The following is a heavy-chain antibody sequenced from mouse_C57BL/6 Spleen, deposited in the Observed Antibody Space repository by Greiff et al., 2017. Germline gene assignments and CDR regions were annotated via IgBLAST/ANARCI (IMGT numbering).Heavy chain of an antibody. V-gene: IGHV14-4*01. D-gene: IGHD1-1*01. CDR1: GFNIKDDY. CDR3: TPSYYYGSEVY. J-gene: IGHJ2*01. Sequence: EVQLQQSGAELVRPGASVKLSCTASGFNIKDDYMHWVKQRPEQGLEWIGWIDPENGDTEYASKFQGKATITADTSSNTAYLQLSSLTSEDTAVYYCTPSYYYGSEVYWGQGTTLTVSS. CDR2: IDPENGDT.